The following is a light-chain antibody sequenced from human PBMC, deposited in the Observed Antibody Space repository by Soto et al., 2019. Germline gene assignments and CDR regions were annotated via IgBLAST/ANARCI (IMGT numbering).Light chain of an antibody. CDR3: QQYHALPYT. CDR1: QDISRY. Sequence: DIQVTQSPSSLSASVGDRVTITCQASQDISRYLDWYQQKPGQAPKVLIYGASNLIRGVSSRFSGSGSGTHFTFTITSLQPEDFATYYCQQYHALPYTFAQGTKLDIK. V-gene: IGKV1-33*01. CDR2: GAS. J-gene: IGKJ2*01.